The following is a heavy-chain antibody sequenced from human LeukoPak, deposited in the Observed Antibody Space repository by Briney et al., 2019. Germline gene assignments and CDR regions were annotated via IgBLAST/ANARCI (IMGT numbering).Heavy chain of an antibody. CDR3: ARAGYCSSTSCYPNWYERYNWNRLNGPHYYYYYGMDV. CDR1: GFTFSSYS. D-gene: IGHD2-2*01. J-gene: IGHJ6*02. CDR2: ISSSSSYI. V-gene: IGHV3-21*01. Sequence: GGSLRLSCAASGFTFSSYSMNWVRQAPGKGLEWVSSISSSSSYIYYADSVKGRFTISRDNAKNSLYVQMNSLRAEDTAVYYCARAGYCSSTSCYPNWYERYNWNRLNGPHYYYYYGMDVWGQGTTVTVSS.